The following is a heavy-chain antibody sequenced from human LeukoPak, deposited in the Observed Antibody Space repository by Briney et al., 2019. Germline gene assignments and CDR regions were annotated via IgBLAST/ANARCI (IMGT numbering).Heavy chain of an antibody. V-gene: IGHV3-64D*06. D-gene: IGHD3-9*01. Sequence: GGSLRLSCSASGFTFSGYAMHWVRQAPGKGLEYVSAISSNGGSTYYADSVKGRFAISRDNSKNTLYLQMSSLRAEDTAVYYCVKDRSEYFDWLLGFDYWGQGTLVTVSS. CDR1: GFTFSGYA. CDR2: ISSNGGST. J-gene: IGHJ4*02. CDR3: VKDRSEYFDWLLGFDY.